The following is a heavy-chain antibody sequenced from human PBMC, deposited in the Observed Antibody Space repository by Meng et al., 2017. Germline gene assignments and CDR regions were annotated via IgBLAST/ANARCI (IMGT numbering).Heavy chain of an antibody. CDR1: GFTFSSYA. CDR2: ISGSGGST. V-gene: IGHV3-23*01. J-gene: IGHJ4*02. CDR3: AKDPFGSGSYSDY. D-gene: IGHD3-10*01. Sequence: GGSLRLSCAASGFTFSSYAMSWVRQAPGKGLEWVSAISGSGGSTYYADSVKGRFAISRDNSKNTLYLQMNSLRAEDTAVYYCAKDPFGSGSYSDYWGQGTLVTVSS.